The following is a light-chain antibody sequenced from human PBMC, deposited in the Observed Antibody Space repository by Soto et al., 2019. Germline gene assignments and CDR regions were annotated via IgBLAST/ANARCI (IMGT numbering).Light chain of an antibody. J-gene: IGLJ1*01. V-gene: IGLV2-8*01. CDR3: SSYSAGSLDV. CDR2: QVS. Sequence: QSALTQPPSASGSPGQSVTISCTGTSRDVGGYNHVSWYQQHPGKAPKLIIYQVSERPSGVPDRFSASKSGRMASLTVSGLQAEDEADYYCSSYSAGSLDVFGTGTKLTVL. CDR1: SRDVGGYNH.